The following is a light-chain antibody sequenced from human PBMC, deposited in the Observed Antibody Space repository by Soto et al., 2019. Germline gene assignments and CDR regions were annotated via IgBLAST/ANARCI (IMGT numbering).Light chain of an antibody. CDR3: QQYHNWPPQYT. CDR1: QSVASN. CDR2: GAS. V-gene: IGKV3-15*01. J-gene: IGKJ2*01. Sequence: EIVMTQSPASLSVSPGDGATLSCRASQSVASNVAWYQQKPGQGPRLLIHGASTRAVCVPARFSGSGSGTDFSLTIHSLQSEDFAVYYCQQYHNWPPQYTFCQGTKLQIK.